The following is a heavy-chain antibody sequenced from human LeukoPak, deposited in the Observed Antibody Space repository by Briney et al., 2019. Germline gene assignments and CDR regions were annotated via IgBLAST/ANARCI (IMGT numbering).Heavy chain of an antibody. CDR2: ITISGHTK. J-gene: IGHJ5*02. Sequence: GGSLRLSCAASGFDLSTYEMTWVRKAPGKGREWIADITISGHTKNYADSVKGRFTISRDNARTSLYLQMNSLRVEDTGVYYCARGDPHADLWGQGTLVTVSS. CDR3: ARGDPHADL. V-gene: IGHV3-48*03. CDR1: GFDLSTYE.